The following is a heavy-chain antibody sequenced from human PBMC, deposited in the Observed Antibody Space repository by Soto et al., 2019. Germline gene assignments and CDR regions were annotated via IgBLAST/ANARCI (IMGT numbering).Heavy chain of an antibody. CDR1: GGTFSTYA. V-gene: IGHV1-69*13. D-gene: IGHD3-3*01. CDR2: IIPIFGTA. Sequence: ASVKVSCKASGGTFSTYAISWVRQAPGQGLEWMGGIIPIFGTAKYAQKFQGRVTITADESTSTAYMELSSLRSEDTAVYYCAREIFGVIISGGRDAFDIWGQGTMVTVSS. CDR3: AREIFGVIISGGRDAFDI. J-gene: IGHJ3*02.